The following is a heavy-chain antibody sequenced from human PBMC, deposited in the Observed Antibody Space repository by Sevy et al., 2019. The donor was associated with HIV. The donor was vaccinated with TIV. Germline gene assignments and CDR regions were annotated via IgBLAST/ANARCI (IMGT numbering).Heavy chain of an antibody. V-gene: IGHV4-34*01. D-gene: IGHD4-17*01. CDR1: GGSFSGYY. J-gene: IGHJ5*02. Sequence: SETLSLTCAVYGGSFSGYYRSWIRQPPGKGLEWIGEINHSGSTNYNPSLKSRVTISVDTSKNQFSLKLSSVTAADTAVYYCARNPTVTTSHWFDPWGQGTLVTVSS. CDR2: INHSGST. CDR3: ARNPTVTTSHWFDP.